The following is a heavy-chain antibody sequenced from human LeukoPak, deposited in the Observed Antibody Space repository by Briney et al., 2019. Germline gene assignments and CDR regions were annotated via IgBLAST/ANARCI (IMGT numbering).Heavy chain of an antibody. Sequence: GGSLRLSCAASGFTFSNYAMSWVRQAPGKGLEWVSAISGSGGSTYYADSVKGRFTISRDNSKNTLYLQMNSLRAEDTAVYYCASSSGSYEFDYWGQGTLVTVSS. CDR3: ASSSGSYEFDY. V-gene: IGHV3-23*01. J-gene: IGHJ4*02. CDR2: ISGSGGST. D-gene: IGHD3-10*01. CDR1: GFTFSNYA.